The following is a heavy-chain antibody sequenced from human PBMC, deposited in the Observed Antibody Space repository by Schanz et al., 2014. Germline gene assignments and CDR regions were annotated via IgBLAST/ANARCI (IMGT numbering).Heavy chain of an antibody. CDR1: GFTFSSYG. CDR3: ARDIKKQLVDSKDYYYGMDV. J-gene: IGHJ6*02. Sequence: QGQLVESGGGVVQPGRSLRLSCAASGFTFSSYGMHWVRQAPGKGLEWVAVISYDGSHKDYADSVKGRFTISRDNAKNSLYLQMNSLRAEDTAVYFCARDIKKQLVDSKDYYYGMDVWGQGTTVTVSS. V-gene: IGHV3-30*19. D-gene: IGHD6-13*01. CDR2: ISYDGSHK.